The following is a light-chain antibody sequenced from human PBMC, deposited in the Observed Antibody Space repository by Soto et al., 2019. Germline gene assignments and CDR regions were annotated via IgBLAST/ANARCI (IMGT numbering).Light chain of an antibody. CDR1: QSVRSN. J-gene: IGKJ5*01. CDR3: QQRSNLIT. V-gene: IGKV3-15*01. CDR2: GAS. Sequence: EIVMTQSPATLSVSPGERATLSCRASQSVRSNLAWYQQKPGQAPRLLISGASTKATGIPARFGGSGSGTEFTLTISSLEPEDFAVYYCQQRSNLITFGRGTRLDIK.